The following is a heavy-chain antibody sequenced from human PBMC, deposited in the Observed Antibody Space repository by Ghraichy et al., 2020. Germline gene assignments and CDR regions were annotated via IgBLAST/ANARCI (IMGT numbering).Heavy chain of an antibody. Sequence: SETLSLTCAVYGGSFSHYYWSWIRQPPGKGLEWIGEINHSGSTNYNPSLKSRVTISVDTSKNQFSLKLSSVTAADTAVYYCATRSRRFDILTGYYFDYWGQGTLVTVSS. J-gene: IGHJ4*02. D-gene: IGHD3-9*01. CDR3: ATRSRRFDILTGYYFDY. CDR2: INHSGST. V-gene: IGHV4-34*01. CDR1: GGSFSHYY.